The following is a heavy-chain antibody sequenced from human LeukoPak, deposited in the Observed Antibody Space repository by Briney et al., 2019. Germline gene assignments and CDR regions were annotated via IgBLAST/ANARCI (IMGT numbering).Heavy chain of an antibody. Sequence: GASVKVSCKASGYTFTSYVISWVRQALGQGLKRLGWISAYNGTTNYAQKLQGSVTMTTDTSTSTAYMEPRSLRSDETAVYYFARDLGAYYIDSSGYSLHWGQGTLVTVSS. CDR1: GYTFTSYV. CDR3: ARDLGAYYIDSSGYSLH. CDR2: ISAYNGTT. V-gene: IGHV1-18*01. D-gene: IGHD3-22*01. J-gene: IGHJ4*02.